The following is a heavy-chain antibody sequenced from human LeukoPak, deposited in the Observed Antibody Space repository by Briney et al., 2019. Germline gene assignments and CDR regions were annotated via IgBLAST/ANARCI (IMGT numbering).Heavy chain of an antibody. CDR2: ISSSGSTI. CDR1: GFTFSDYY. Sequence: GGSLRLSCAASGFTFSDYYMSWIRQAPGKGLEWVSYISSSGSTIYYADSVKGRFTISRDNAKNSLYLQMNSLRAEDTAVYYCARDRGAVAGPRPYYYMDVRGKGTTVTVSS. D-gene: IGHD6-19*01. CDR3: ARDRGAVAGPRPYYYMDV. J-gene: IGHJ6*03. V-gene: IGHV3-11*01.